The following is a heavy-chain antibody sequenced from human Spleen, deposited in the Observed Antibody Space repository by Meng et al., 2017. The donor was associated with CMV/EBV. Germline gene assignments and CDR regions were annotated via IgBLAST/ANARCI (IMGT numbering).Heavy chain of an antibody. CDR1: GFTFSTNT. V-gene: IGHV3-21*06. D-gene: IGHD3-10*01. Sequence: GESLKISCTASGFTFSTNTMNWVRQAPGKGLEWVSSISAGSSRKAYPDSVRGRFTISRDNAENSLYLQMSSLRAEDTAVYYCAREGVQSDAFDIWGQGTMVTVSS. CDR3: AREGVQSDAFDI. CDR2: ISAGSSRK. J-gene: IGHJ3*02.